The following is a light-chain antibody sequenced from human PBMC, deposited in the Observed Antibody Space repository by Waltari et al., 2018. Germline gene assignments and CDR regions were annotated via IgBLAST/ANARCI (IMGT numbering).Light chain of an antibody. CDR1: QSVTSNY. J-gene: IGKJ2*01. CDR2: DAA. CDR3: QQYGSSPET. V-gene: IGKV3-20*01. Sequence: EIVLTQSPGTLSLSPGETATLSCRASQSVTSNYLAWYQQRPGQAPGLIIYDAASRATGIRDRFSGSVSGADFTLTINRLEPEDFAVYYCQQYGSSPETFGQGTKVEIK.